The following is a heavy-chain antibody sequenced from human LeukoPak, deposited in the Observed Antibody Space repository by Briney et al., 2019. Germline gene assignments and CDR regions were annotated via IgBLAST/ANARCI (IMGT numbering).Heavy chain of an antibody. J-gene: IGHJ4*02. V-gene: IGHV4-39*02. CDR2: ISSSGNT. D-gene: IGHD3-3*01. CDR3: ARLGAGPTYYDFWSGYSSFYFDY. Sequence: SETLSLTCTVSGVSTSSGNYYWGWIRQPPGKGLEWIGGISSSGNTYYNPSLKSRITISIDTSKNHFSLKLSSVSAADTAVYYCARLGAGPTYYDFWSGYSSFYFDYWGQGTLVTVSS. CDR1: GVSTSSGNYY.